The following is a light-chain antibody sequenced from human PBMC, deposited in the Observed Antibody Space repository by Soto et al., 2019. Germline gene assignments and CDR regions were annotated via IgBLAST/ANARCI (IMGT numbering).Light chain of an antibody. CDR3: QDSYSFLWGT. J-gene: IGKJ1*01. Sequence: DIQMTQSPSSLSASVGDRVTITCRTSQSINTYLNWYQQKPGKAPKLLIFGASSLQSGVPLRFSGSGSGTDFTLTITTLQPEDFATYYRQDSYSFLWGTCGQGTKVEIK. V-gene: IGKV1-39*01. CDR2: GAS. CDR1: QSINTY.